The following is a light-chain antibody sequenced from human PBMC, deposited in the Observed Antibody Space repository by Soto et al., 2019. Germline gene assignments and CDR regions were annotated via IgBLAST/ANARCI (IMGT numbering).Light chain of an antibody. J-gene: IGKJ4*01. CDR3: QQSYGTPLT. V-gene: IGKV1-39*01. CDR2: AAS. Sequence: DMEMTQSPSSLSASVGDRVTITCRASQSISNYLNWYQHKPGKVPKLLIYAASSLQSGVPTRFSGSESGTDFTLTINSLQPEDFATDYCQQSYGTPLTFGGGTKIEIK. CDR1: QSISNY.